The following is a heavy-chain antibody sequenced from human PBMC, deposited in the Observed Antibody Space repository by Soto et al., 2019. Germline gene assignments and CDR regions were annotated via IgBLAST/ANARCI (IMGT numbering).Heavy chain of an antibody. D-gene: IGHD5-18*01. CDR1: GFTFSTYA. Sequence: EVQLLESGGALVQPGGSLRLSCAASGFTFSTYAMTWVRQAPGKGLEWVASLTNTGDSTHYPDSVKGRFTISRDNSKNTMYVHMSSLRAEDTAVYYCARGGPRDGYRDLDYWGQGTQVTVSS. CDR2: LTNTGDST. J-gene: IGHJ4*02. CDR3: ARGGPRDGYRDLDY. V-gene: IGHV3-23*01.